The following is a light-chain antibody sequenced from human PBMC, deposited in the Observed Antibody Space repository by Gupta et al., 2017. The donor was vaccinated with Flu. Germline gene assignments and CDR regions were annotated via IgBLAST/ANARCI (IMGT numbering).Light chain of an antibody. Sequence: TNSGIGTFNLVSWYQQHPGKAPIGVIFEVSGRPSVVSFRFYGSKSDNTASLTISGLQPEDEADYFCCSYTSAGLFVFGTGTKVTVL. J-gene: IGLJ1*01. CDR3: CSYTSAGLFV. CDR2: EVS. V-gene: IGLV2-23*02. CDR1: NSGIGTFNL.